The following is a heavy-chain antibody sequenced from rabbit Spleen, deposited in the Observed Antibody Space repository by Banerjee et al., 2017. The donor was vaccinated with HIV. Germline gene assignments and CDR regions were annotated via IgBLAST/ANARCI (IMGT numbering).Heavy chain of an antibody. D-gene: IGHD8-1*01. Sequence: EQLEESGGGLVKPEGSLTLTCKASGFDFSSYLICWVRQAPGKGLEWIACIDGDSSGTTYYANWAKGRFTISRPSSTRVTLQMTSLTDADTATYFCARDGAGGSYFALWGPGTLVTVS. J-gene: IGHJ4*01. CDR2: IDGDSSGTT. CDR1: GFDFSSYL. CDR3: ARDGAGGSYFAL. V-gene: IGHV1S45*01.